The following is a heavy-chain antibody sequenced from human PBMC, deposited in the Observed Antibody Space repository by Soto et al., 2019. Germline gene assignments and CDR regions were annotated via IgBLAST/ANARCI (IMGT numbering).Heavy chain of an antibody. Sequence: PSETLSLTCAVYGGSFSGYYWSWIRQPPGKGLEWIGEINHSGSTNYNPSLKSRVTISVDTSKNQFSLKLSSVTAADTAVYYCARGEHFWSGYYPKRNNWFDPWGQGTLVTVS. J-gene: IGHJ5*02. D-gene: IGHD3-3*02. CDR1: GGSFSGYY. V-gene: IGHV4-34*01. CDR3: ARGEHFWSGYYPKRNNWFDP. CDR2: INHSGST.